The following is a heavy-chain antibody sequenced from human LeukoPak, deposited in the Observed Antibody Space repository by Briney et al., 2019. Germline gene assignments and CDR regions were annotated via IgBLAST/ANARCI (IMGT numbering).Heavy chain of an antibody. CDR2: IYYSGST. CDR1: GGSISSYY. J-gene: IGHJ1*01. D-gene: IGHD6-19*01. CDR3: ARATGYSSGWSVMFGYFQH. Sequence: SETLSLTCTVSGGSISSYYWSWIRQPPGKGLEWIGYIYYSGSTNYNPSLKSRVTISVDTSKNQFSLKLSSVTAADTAVYYCARATGYSSGWSVMFGYFQHWGQGTLVTVSS. V-gene: IGHV4-59*01.